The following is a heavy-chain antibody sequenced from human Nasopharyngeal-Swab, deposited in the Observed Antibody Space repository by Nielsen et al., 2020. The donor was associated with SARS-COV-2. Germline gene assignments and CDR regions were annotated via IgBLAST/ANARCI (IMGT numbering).Heavy chain of an antibody. Sequence: SETLSLTCTFSGGSISSGGYYWSWIRQPPGKGLEWIGYIYYSGSTNYNPSLKSRVTISVDTSKNQFSLKLSSVTAADTAVYYCARAYGDADYYYGMDVWGQGTTVTVSS. CDR2: IYYSGST. CDR1: GGSISSGGYY. D-gene: IGHD4-17*01. CDR3: ARAYGDADYYYGMDV. J-gene: IGHJ6*02. V-gene: IGHV4-61*08.